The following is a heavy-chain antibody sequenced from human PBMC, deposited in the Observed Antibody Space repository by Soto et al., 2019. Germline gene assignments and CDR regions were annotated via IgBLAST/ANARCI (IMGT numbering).Heavy chain of an antibody. CDR2: IYYSGST. Sequence: QVQLQESGPGLVKPSQTLSLTCTVSGGSISRGCYYWSLIRQHPGTRLEWLGYIYYSGSTYYNPSLNIRVTSSVDSSKTQLSLELSSVTAAATAVYDCERDKGNVGIALDWGHGTMVTVSS. D-gene: IGHD6-19*01. CDR1: GGSISRGCYY. V-gene: IGHV4-31*03. CDR3: ERDKGNVGIALD. J-gene: IGHJ3*01.